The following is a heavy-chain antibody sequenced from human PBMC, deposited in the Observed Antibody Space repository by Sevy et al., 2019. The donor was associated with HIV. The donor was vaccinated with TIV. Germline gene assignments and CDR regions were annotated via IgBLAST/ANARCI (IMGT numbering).Heavy chain of an antibody. D-gene: IGHD2-15*01. CDR2: ISAYNGNT. Sequence: ASVKVSYKASGYTFTSYGISWVRQAPGQGVEWMGWISAYNGNTNYAQKLQGRVTMTTDTSTSTAYMELRSLRSDDTAVYYCARLGYCSGGSCYWGAYYFDYWGQGTLVTVSS. CDR3: ARLGYCSGGSCYWGAYYFDY. CDR1: GYTFTSYG. V-gene: IGHV1-18*01. J-gene: IGHJ4*02.